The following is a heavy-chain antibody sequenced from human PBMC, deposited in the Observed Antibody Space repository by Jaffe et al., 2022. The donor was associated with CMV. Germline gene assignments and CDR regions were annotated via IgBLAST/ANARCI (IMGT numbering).Heavy chain of an antibody. Sequence: QVQLVESGGGVVQPGRSLRLSCAASGFTFSSYGMHWVRQAPGKGLEWVAVIWYDGSNKYYADSVKGRFTISRDNSKNTLYLQMNSLRAEDTAVYYCARGQTSGSYYLSHAFDIWGQGTMVTVSS. CDR3: ARGQTSGSYYLSHAFDI. CDR2: IWYDGSNK. V-gene: IGHV3-33*01. J-gene: IGHJ3*02. CDR1: GFTFSSYG. D-gene: IGHD1-26*01.